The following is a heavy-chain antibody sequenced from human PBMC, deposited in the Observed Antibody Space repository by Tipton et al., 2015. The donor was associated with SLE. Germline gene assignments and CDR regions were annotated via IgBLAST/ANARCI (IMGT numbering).Heavy chain of an antibody. Sequence: TLSLTCTVSGDSIGSGGHDWSWIRQPVGKGLEWIGRIYASGSTNYNLSLKSRVTISVDTSKNQFSLKLSSVTAADAAVYYCARVTYSCSGAICYGFYFEYWGQGTLVTVSS. CDR2: IYASGST. CDR1: GDSIGSGGHD. V-gene: IGHV4-61*02. CDR3: ARVTYSCSGAICYGFYFEY. D-gene: IGHD2-15*01. J-gene: IGHJ4*02.